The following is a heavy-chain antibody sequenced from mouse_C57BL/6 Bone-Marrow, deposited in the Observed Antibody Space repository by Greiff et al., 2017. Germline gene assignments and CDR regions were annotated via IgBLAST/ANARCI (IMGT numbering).Heavy chain of an antibody. V-gene: IGHV1-54*01. CDR3: ARSKKWDSGLAY. CDR2: INPESGGT. D-gene: IGHD1-3*01. CDR1: GYAFTNYF. J-gene: IGHJ3*01. Sequence: VQLQQSGAELVRPGPSVKVSCKASGYAFTNYFIEWVKQRHGQGLEWIGVINPESGGTNYNEKFKGKATLTADKSSSTAYMQLSSLTSEDSAVYFCARSKKWDSGLAYWGQGTLVTVSA.